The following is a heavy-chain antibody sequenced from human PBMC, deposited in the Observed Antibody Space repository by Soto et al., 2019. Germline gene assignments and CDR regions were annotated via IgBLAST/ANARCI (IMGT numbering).Heavy chain of an antibody. J-gene: IGHJ6*03. CDR1: GGSISSYY. D-gene: IGHD3-3*01. V-gene: IGHV4-59*01. CDR3: ARVRDYDYYYMDV. Sequence: QVQLQESGPGLVKPSETLSLTCTVSGGSISSYYWSWIRQPPGKGLEWIGYIYYSGSTNYNPSLKSRVTISVDTSKNQFSLKPSSVTAADTAVYYCARVRDYDYYYMDVWGKGTTVTVSS. CDR2: IYYSGST.